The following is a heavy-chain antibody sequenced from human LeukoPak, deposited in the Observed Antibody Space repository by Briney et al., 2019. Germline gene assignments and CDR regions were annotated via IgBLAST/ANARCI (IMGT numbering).Heavy chain of an antibody. J-gene: IGHJ6*02. CDR1: GVTLSDYG. Sequence: GGSLRPSCAGSGVTLSDYGIHWVRQAPGKGLEWVAVISYDGSITFYGDSVKGRFTISRDNSKKTVDLQMNSLRAEDTAVYYCAKDFSGFGELLFFFGMDVWGQGTTVIVSS. V-gene: IGHV3-30*18. CDR2: ISYDGSIT. CDR3: AKDFSGFGELLFFFGMDV. D-gene: IGHD3-10*01.